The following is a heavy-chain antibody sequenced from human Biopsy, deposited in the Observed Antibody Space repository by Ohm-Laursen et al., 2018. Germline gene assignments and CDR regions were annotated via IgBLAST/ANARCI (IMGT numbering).Heavy chain of an antibody. V-gene: IGHV1-46*01. J-gene: IGHJ6*02. Sequence: SSVKASCKVSGYTFGNYYINWVRQVPGQGLEWLGVLNPVAEATIYAQKFQDRITLTRDTSTNTVYMDLTSLSFEDTAVYYCARESPLRLGVCGAIRCFKEVFGMDVWGQGTTVTVSS. CDR3: ARESPLRLGVCGAIRCFKEVFGMDV. D-gene: IGHD2-21*01. CDR1: GYTFGNYY. CDR2: LNPVAEAT.